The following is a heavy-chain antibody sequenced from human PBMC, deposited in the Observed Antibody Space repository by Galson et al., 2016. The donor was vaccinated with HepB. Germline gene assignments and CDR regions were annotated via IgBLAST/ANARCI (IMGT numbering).Heavy chain of an antibody. CDR3: ARWSRGTGSSLDF. Sequence: SLRLSCAASGFNFSTFTVNWVRQVPGKGLEWVSSISSSLYVYYVDSLRGRFTVSRDNSKNSLFLQMNSLGAEDTAIYYCARWSRGTGSSLDFWGQGTLVTVSS. V-gene: IGHV3-21*06. J-gene: IGHJ4*02. CDR2: ISSSLYV. CDR1: GFNFSTFT. D-gene: IGHD3-10*01.